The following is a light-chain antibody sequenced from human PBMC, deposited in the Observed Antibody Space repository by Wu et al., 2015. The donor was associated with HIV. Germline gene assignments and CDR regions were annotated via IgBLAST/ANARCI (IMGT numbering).Light chain of an antibody. V-gene: IGKV3-20*01. CDR2: GAS. CDR1: QSVSSNY. CDR3: QQYDSSFT. Sequence: EIVLTQSPGTLSLSPGERATLSCRASQSVSSNYLAWYQQKPGQAPRLLIYGASNRATGIPDRFSGSGSGTDFTLTISRLEPEDFAVYYCQQYDSSFTFGPGTKVDIK. J-gene: IGKJ3*01.